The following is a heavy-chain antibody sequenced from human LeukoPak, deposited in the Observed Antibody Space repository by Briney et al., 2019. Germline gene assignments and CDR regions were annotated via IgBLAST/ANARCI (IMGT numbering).Heavy chain of an antibody. Sequence: GKSLRLSCAASGFTFDDYGMSWVRQAPGKGLEWVSGINWNGGRTGYADSVKGRFTISRDNAKNSLYLQMNSLRAEDTAFYYCARDGARGGMGAPYWGQGTLVTVAS. CDR3: ARDGARGGMGAPY. D-gene: IGHD3-16*01. CDR2: INWNGGRT. CDR1: GFTFDDYG. J-gene: IGHJ4*02. V-gene: IGHV3-20*04.